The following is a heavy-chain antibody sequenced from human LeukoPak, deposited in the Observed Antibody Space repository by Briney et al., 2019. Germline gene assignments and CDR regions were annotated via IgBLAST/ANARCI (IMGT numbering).Heavy chain of an antibody. V-gene: IGHV1-8*02. J-gene: IGHJ3*02. CDR2: MNPNSGNT. Sequence: ASVKVSCKASGYTFTGYYMHWVRQATGQGLEWMGWMNPNSGNTGYAQKFQGRVTMTRNTSISTAYMELSSLRSEGTAVYYCARGRGGYEAAFDIWGQGTMVTVSS. CDR1: GYTFTGYY. D-gene: IGHD5-12*01. CDR3: ARGRGGYEAAFDI.